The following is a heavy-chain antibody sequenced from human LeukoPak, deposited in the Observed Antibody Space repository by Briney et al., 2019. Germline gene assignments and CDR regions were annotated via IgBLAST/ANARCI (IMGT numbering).Heavy chain of an antibody. CDR1: GFTFSLFA. CDR2: IGGSGDKT. Sequence: GTSLRLSCAASGFTFSLFAMHWVRQAPGRGLEWVSTIGGSGDKTFYADSVKGRFTISRDNSKNMVHLQMNSLTGEDTALYYCVRRGDASSGWGDHDFWGQGALVTVSS. D-gene: IGHD6-19*01. V-gene: IGHV3-23*01. CDR3: VRRGDASSGWGDHDF. J-gene: IGHJ4*02.